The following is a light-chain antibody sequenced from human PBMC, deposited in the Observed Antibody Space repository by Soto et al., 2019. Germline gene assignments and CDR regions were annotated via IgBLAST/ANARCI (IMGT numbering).Light chain of an antibody. J-gene: IGKJ1*01. CDR3: QQYGSSYPWT. V-gene: IGKV1-39*01. CDR1: QSIRSY. CDR2: GAS. Sequence: IHMTLSPSSLSASVGDIFTITCRASQSIRSYLNWYQQKPVKAPKLLIYGASSRATGIPDRFCGSGSATDFSLTIRRLQPEDFAVYYCQQYGSSYPWTFGQGTKVDIK.